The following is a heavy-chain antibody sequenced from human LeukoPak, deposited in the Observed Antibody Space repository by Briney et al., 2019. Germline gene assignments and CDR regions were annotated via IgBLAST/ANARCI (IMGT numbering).Heavy chain of an antibody. Sequence: ASVKVSCKASGYSFSSYGISWVRQAPGQGLEWMGWISAYNGNTNYAQQLQGRVTMTTGTSTSTANMELRSLRSDDTAVYYCARAHPEYYDSRGRNPLDYWGQGTLVTVSS. J-gene: IGHJ4*02. D-gene: IGHD3-22*01. V-gene: IGHV1-18*01. CDR3: ARAHPEYYDSRGRNPLDY. CDR1: GYSFSSYG. CDR2: ISAYNGNT.